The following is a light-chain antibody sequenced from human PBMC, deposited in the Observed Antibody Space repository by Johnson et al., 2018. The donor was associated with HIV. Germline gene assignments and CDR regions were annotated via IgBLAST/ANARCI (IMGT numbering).Light chain of an antibody. Sequence: HSVLTQPPSVSAAPGQKVIISCSGSSSNIGNNYVSWYQQLPGTAPKLLIYDNNKRPSGIPDRFSGSKSGTSATLGITGLQTGDEADYYCGTWDSSLSAGGYVFGTGTKVTVL. V-gene: IGLV1-51*01. CDR1: SSNIGNNY. J-gene: IGLJ1*01. CDR3: GTWDSSLSAGGYV. CDR2: DNN.